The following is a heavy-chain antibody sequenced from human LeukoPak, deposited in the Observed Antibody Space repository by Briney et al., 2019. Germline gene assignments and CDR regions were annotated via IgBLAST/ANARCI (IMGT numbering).Heavy chain of an antibody. CDR3: AKDPNGDHIGTFDI. CDR2: INGVGT. Sequence: GGSLRLSCATSQFNFKKFGMTWVRQAPGKGLEWVSSINGVGTQYADSVQGRFAISRDNSKNTLYLQMNSLRAEDTAVYYCAKDPNGDHIGTFDIWDQGTMVTVSS. CDR1: QFNFKKFG. V-gene: IGHV3-23*01. J-gene: IGHJ3*02. D-gene: IGHD4-17*01.